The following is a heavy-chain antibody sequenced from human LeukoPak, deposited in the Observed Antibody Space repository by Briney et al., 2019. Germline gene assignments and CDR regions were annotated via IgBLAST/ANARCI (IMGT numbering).Heavy chain of an antibody. CDR3: ARLSEVRHGSWYPDY. CDR1: GGSISSSSYY. V-gene: IGHV4-39*01. Sequence: SETLSLTCTVSGGSISSSSYYWGWIRQPPGKGLEWIGSIYYSGSIYYNPSLKSRVTISVDTSKNQFSLKLSSVTAADTAVYYCARLSEVRHGSWYPDYWGQGTLVTVSS. J-gene: IGHJ4*02. D-gene: IGHD6-13*01. CDR2: IYYSGSI.